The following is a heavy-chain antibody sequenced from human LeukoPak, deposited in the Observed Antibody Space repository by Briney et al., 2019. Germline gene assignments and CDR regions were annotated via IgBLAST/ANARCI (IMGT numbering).Heavy chain of an antibody. Sequence: GGSLRLSCAASGFTFSSYSMNWVRQAPGKGLKWVSSISSSSSYIYYAGSVKGRFTISRDNAKNSLYLQMNSLRAEDTAVYYCARKVGNWNDPFDYWGQGTLVTVSS. CDR2: ISSSSSYI. CDR1: GFTFSSYS. J-gene: IGHJ4*02. CDR3: ARKVGNWNDPFDY. V-gene: IGHV3-21*01. D-gene: IGHD1-1*01.